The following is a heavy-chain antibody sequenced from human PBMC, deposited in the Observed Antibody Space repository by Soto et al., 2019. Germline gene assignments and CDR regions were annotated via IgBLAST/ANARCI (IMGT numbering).Heavy chain of an antibody. Sequence: SETLSLTCTVSGGSISSSSYYWGWIRQPPGKGLEWIGSIYYSGSTYYNPSLKSRVTISVDTSKNQFSLKLSSVTAADTAVYYCARCPALGELSFDNWFDPWGQGTLVTVSS. CDR2: IYYSGST. V-gene: IGHV4-39*01. D-gene: IGHD3-16*02. CDR3: ARCPALGELSFDNWFDP. CDR1: GGSISSSSYY. J-gene: IGHJ5*02.